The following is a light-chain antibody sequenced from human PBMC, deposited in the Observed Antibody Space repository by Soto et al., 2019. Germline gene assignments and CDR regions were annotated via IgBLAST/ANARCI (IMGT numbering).Light chain of an antibody. CDR1: QSIGKH. V-gene: IGKV1-39*01. CDR3: KQSYSTPN. CDR2: AAS. Sequence: DTEVSQSRSSRSSWGGDKLTITCRASQSIGKHLNWYQQKPGKAPKFLIYAASNLQSGVPSRFSGSGSGTDFTLTISSLHPEDVATYYCKQSYSTPNFGLGTRLEIK. J-gene: IGKJ5*01.